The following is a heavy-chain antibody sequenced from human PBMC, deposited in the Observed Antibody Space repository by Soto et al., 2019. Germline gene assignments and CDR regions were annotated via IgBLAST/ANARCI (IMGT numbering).Heavy chain of an antibody. CDR3: AREGAYLGFDP. CDR2: IYSGGST. Sequence: GVLRLSCAASGFTVSSNYMSWVRQAPGKGLEWVSVIYSGGSTYYADSVKGRFTISRDNSKNTLYLQMNSLRAEDTAVYYCAREGAYLGFDPWGQGTLVTVSS. D-gene: IGHD2-21*01. CDR1: GFTVSSNY. V-gene: IGHV3-53*01. J-gene: IGHJ5*02.